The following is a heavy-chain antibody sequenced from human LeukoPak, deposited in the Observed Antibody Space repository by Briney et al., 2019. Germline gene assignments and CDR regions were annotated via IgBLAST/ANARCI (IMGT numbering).Heavy chain of an antibody. Sequence: ASVKVSCRASGYTFTSYGISWVRQPPGQGLEWLGWISAYNGNTNYGQKLQGRVTMTTDTSTSTAYMELRSLRSDDTAVYYCARDRGNYDFWSGYSYYYMDVWGKGTTVTVSS. CDR3: ARDRGNYDFWSGYSYYYMDV. V-gene: IGHV1-18*01. CDR2: ISAYNGNT. D-gene: IGHD3-3*01. CDR1: GYTFTSYG. J-gene: IGHJ6*03.